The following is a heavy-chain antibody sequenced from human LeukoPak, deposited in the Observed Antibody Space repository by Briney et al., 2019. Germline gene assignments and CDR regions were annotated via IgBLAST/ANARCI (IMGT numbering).Heavy chain of an antibody. D-gene: IGHD3-10*01. CDR1: GGTFSSYA. J-gene: IGHJ5*02. CDR3: AREITLWDSGSYSRSRIVSYNWFDP. V-gene: IGHV1-69*01. CDR2: IIPIFGTA. Sequence: GSSVKVSCEASGGTFSSYAISWVRQAPGQGLEWMGGIIPIFGTANYAQKFQGRVTITADESTSTAYMELSSLRSEDTAVYYCAREITLWDSGSYSRSRIVSYNWFDPWGQGTLVTVSS.